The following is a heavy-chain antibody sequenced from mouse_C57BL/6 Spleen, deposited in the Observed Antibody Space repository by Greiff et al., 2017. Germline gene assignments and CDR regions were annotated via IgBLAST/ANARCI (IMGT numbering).Heavy chain of an antibody. V-gene: IGHV1-66*01. J-gene: IGHJ2*01. CDR3: ACGEDG. Sequence: VKLMESGPELVKPGASVKISCKASGYSFTSYYIHWVKQRPGQGLEWIGWIYPGSGNTKYNEKFKGKATLTADTSSSTAYMQLSSLTSEDSAVYYCACGEDGWGQGTTLTVSS. CDR1: GYSFTSYY. CDR2: IYPGSGNT.